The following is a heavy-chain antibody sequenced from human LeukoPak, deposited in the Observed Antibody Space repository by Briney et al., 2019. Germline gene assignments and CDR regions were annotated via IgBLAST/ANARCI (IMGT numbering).Heavy chain of an antibody. J-gene: IGHJ3*02. D-gene: IGHD6-13*01. Sequence: PGGSLRLSCAASGFTFSSYAMSWVRQAPGKGLEWVSAISSSGGATYFADSVKGRFTIFRDNSKNTLYLQMNSLRAEDTAVYYCARDPGQQLGEIGAFDIWGQGTMVTVSS. CDR3: ARDPGQQLGEIGAFDI. CDR2: ISSSGGAT. CDR1: GFTFSSYA. V-gene: IGHV3-23*01.